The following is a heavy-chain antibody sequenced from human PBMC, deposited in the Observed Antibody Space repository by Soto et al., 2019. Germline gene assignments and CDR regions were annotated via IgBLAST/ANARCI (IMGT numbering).Heavy chain of an antibody. CDR1: GYTFTGYA. D-gene: IGHD4-17*01. CDR2: MNPNSGNT. Sequence: ASVKVSCKASGYTFTGYAMHWVRQAPGQRLEWMGWMNPNSGNTGYAQKFQGRVTMTRNTSISTAYMELSSLRSEDTAVYYCARTLYGDNVDYWGQGTLVTVS. V-gene: IGHV1-8*02. J-gene: IGHJ4*02. CDR3: ARTLYGDNVDY.